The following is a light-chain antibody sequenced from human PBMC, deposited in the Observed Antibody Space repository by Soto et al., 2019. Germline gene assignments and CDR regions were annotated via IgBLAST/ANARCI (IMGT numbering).Light chain of an antibody. CDR2: DAS. CDR1: QSVSSSY. V-gene: IGKV3D-20*01. CDR3: QQSGSSPS. Sequence: EKGLSQCPANQSKKQGERATLSCGACQSVSSSYLAWYQQKPGLAPRLFIYDASSRAPGIPDRFTGSGSGTDFTLTISRLEPEDFAVYYCQQSGSSPSFGQGTRLDIK. J-gene: IGKJ5*01.